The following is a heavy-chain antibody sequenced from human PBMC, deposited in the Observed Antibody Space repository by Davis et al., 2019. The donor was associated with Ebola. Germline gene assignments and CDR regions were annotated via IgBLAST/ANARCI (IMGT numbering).Heavy chain of an antibody. CDR1: GGSVSSGSYY. CDR3: ARDGTRGGTSWYFDL. V-gene: IGHV4-61*01. Sequence: PSETLSLTCTVSGGSVSSGSYYWSWIRQPPGKGLEWIGYIYYSGSTNYNPSLKSRVTISVDTSKNQFSLKLSSVTAADTAVYYCARDGTRGGTSWYFDLWGRGTLVTVSS. J-gene: IGHJ2*01. CDR2: IYYSGST. D-gene: IGHD1-14*01.